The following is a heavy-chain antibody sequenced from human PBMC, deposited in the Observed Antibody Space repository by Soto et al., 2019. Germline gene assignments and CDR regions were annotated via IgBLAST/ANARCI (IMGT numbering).Heavy chain of an antibody. V-gene: IGHV4-39*01. J-gene: IGHJ6*02. CDR3: ARLNGYCVSTNCHAYYGMDV. Sequence: PSETLSLTCTVSGGSVSSNSYSWGWIRQSPGKGLEWIGTIYSSENTYYNPSLLSRVTISVDTSKNEFSLRLSSVTPADTAVYYCARLNGYCVSTNCHAYYGMDVWGQGTTVT. D-gene: IGHD2-2*03. CDR2: IYSSENT. CDR1: GGSVSSNSYS.